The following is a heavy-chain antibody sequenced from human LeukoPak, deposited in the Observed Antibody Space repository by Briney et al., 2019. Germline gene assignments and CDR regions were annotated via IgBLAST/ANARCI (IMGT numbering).Heavy chain of an antibody. D-gene: IGHD6-13*01. CDR2: IFPSGGEI. J-gene: IGHJ4*02. V-gene: IGHV3-23*01. CDR1: GFTFSTFA. CDR3: ARDKFGAAGNLFDY. Sequence: PGGSLRLSCAASGFTFSTFAMIWVSQPPGKGLEWVSSIFPSGGEIHYADSVRGRFTISRDNAKNTLYLQMNSLRAEDTAVYYCARDKFGAAGNLFDYWGQGTLVTVSS.